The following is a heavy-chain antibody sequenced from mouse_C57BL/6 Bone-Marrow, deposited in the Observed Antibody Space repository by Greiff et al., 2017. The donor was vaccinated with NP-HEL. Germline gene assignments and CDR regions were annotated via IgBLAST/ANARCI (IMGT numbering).Heavy chain of an antibody. J-gene: IGHJ2*01. CDR2: IWSGGST. D-gene: IGHD4-1*02. Sequence: VKLVESGPGLVQPSQSLSITCTVSGFSLTSYGVHWVRQSPGKGLEWLGVIWSGGSTDYNAAFISRLSISKDNSKSQVFFKMNSLQADDTAIYYCARSPVSSTGPLDYWGQGTTLTVSS. V-gene: IGHV2-2*01. CDR3: ARSPVSSTGPLDY. CDR1: GFSLTSYG.